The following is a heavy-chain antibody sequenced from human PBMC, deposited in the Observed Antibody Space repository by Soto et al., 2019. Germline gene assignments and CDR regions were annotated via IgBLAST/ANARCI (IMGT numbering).Heavy chain of an antibody. CDR1: GDSTINSY. D-gene: IGHD6-6*01. V-gene: IGHV4-59*01. Sequence: SETLSLTCTVSGDSTINSYWSWIRQAPGKGPEWLGYLSYNGGTNHIPSLQGRATMSVDTSQNRCSLNLNSVTAADTAVYYCARGDNWQLDDLWGQGILVTVSS. CDR3: ARGDNWQLDDL. J-gene: IGHJ5*02. CDR2: LSYNGGT.